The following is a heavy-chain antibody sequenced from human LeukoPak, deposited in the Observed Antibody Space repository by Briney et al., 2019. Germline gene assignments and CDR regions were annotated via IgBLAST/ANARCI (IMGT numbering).Heavy chain of an antibody. D-gene: IGHD4-17*01. J-gene: IGHJ4*02. V-gene: IGHV3-23*01. CDR1: GFTFSSYA. CDR2: ISGSGGST. CDR3: AKEENGDGVESGY. Sequence: GGSLRLSCAASGFTFSSYALSWVRQAPGKGLEWVSAISGSGGSTYYADSVKGRFTISRDNSKNTLYLQMSSLRAEDTAVYYCAKEENGDGVESGYWGQGTLVTVSS.